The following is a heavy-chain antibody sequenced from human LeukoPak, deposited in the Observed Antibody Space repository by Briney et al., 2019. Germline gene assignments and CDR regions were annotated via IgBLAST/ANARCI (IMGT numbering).Heavy chain of an antibody. CDR1: GYTFTSYA. D-gene: IGHD3-3*01. V-gene: IGHV1-2*02. Sequence: ASVKVSCKASGYTFTSYAMNWVRQAPGQGLEWMGWINPNSGGTNYAQKFQGRVTMTRDTSISTAYMELSRLRSDDTAVYYCARVNHDFWSGYYTGYFDYWGQGTLVTVSS. CDR2: INPNSGGT. CDR3: ARVNHDFWSGYYTGYFDY. J-gene: IGHJ4*02.